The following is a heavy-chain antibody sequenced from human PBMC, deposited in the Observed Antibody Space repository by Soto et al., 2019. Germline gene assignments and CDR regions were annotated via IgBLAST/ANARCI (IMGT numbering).Heavy chain of an antibody. Sequence: ASVKVSCKASGYTFTGYYIHWVRQAPGQGLEWMGWINPDSGDTNYAQKFQGWVTMTRDTSISTGYMELNRLKSDDTALYYCVRDGGYRGYDYWGQGTQVTVSS. J-gene: IGHJ4*02. CDR3: VRDGGYRGYDY. D-gene: IGHD5-12*01. CDR1: GYTFTGYY. CDR2: INPDSGDT. V-gene: IGHV1-2*04.